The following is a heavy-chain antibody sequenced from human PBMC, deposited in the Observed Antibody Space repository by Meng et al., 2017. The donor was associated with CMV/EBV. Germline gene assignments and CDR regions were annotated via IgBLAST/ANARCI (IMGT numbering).Heavy chain of an antibody. J-gene: IGHJ6*02. CDR2: INPKTGGT. CDR1: GYAFTDYF. D-gene: IGHD3-3*01. CDR3: ARVDVTIFGVVIGDGMDV. Sequence: SVTVSCKASGYAFTDYFIHWVRQAPGQGLEWMGWINPKTGGTNYAQNFQGRVTMTRDTSISTAYMELRRLRSDDTAVYYCARVDVTIFGVVIGDGMDVWGQGTTVTVSS. V-gene: IGHV1-2*02.